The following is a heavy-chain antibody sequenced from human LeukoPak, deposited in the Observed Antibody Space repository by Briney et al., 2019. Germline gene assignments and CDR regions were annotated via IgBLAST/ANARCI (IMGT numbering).Heavy chain of an antibody. CDR2: ISGTGGST. D-gene: IGHD6-19*01. Sequence: GRSLRLSCAASGFTFSSYAMSWVRQAPGKGLEWVSAISGTGGSTYYADSVKGRFTISRDNSKNTLYLQMNSLRAEDTAVYYCAKGVIGNIAVAGTLFDYWGQGTLVTVSS. J-gene: IGHJ4*02. CDR3: AKGVIGNIAVAGTLFDY. V-gene: IGHV3-23*01. CDR1: GFTFSSYA.